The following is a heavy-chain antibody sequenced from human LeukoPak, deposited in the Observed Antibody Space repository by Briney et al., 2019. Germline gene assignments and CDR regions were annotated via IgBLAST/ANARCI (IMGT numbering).Heavy chain of an antibody. CDR2: ISGSGGGT. CDR3: AKRLGITIFGYYYMDV. V-gene: IGHV3-23*01. D-gene: IGHD3-3*01. Sequence: GGSLRLSCAASGFTFSSYAMSWVCQAPGKGLELVSVISGSGGGTYYADSVKGRFTISRDNSKNTLYLQMNSLRAEDTAVYYCAKRLGITIFGYYYMDVWGKGTTVTVSS. CDR1: GFTFSSYA. J-gene: IGHJ6*03.